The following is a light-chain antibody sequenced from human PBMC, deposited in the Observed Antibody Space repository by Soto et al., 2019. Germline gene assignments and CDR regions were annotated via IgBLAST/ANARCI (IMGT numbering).Light chain of an antibody. CDR3: QQCYSYPLS. V-gene: IGKV1-5*03. J-gene: IGKJ4*01. CDR1: QSISNW. Sequence: TQSPATLSLSPGERATLSCRASQSISNWLAWYQQKPGKAPKVLIYKASSLESGVPSRFSGSGSGTEFTLTISGLQPDDFATYYCQQCYSYPLSFGGGTKVEI. CDR2: KAS.